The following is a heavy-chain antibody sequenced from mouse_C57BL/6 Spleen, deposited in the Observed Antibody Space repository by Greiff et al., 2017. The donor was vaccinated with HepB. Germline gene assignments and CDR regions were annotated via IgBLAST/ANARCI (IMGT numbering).Heavy chain of an antibody. CDR1: GYTFTSYW. CDR3: TTPTVVAPYCAVDY. V-gene: IGHV1-5*01. CDR2: IYPGNSDT. D-gene: IGHD1-1*01. Sequence: VQLKQSGTVLARPGASVKMSCKTSGYTFTSYWMHWVKQRPGQGLEWIGAIYPGNSDTSYNQKFKGKAKLTAVTSASTAYMELSSLTNEDSAVYYCTTPTVVAPYCAVDYWGQGTSVTVAS. J-gene: IGHJ4*01.